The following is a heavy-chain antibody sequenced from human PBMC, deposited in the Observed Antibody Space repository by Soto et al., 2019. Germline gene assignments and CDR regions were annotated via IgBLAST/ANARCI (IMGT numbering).Heavy chain of an antibody. D-gene: IGHD3-9*01. J-gene: IGHJ6*02. Sequence: QITLKESGPTLVKPTQTLTLTCSFSGFSLTTGGVAAGWIRQPPGKALEWLALIYWNDDKRYSPSLKNRLTVTKDTSKNQVVLTLTNMDPVDTATYYCAHKLPYLDAMVVSGQGTTVTVSS. CDR2: IYWNDDK. CDR3: AHKLPYLDAMVV. CDR1: GFSLTTGGVA. V-gene: IGHV2-5*01.